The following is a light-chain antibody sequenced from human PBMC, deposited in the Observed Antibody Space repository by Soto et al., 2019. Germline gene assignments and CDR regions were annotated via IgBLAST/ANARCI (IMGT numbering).Light chain of an antibody. CDR2: AAS. CDR3: QKYNSAPRT. V-gene: IGKV1-27*01. CDR1: QGISNY. J-gene: IGKJ1*01. Sequence: DIQMTQSPSSLSASVGDRVTITCWASQGISNYLAWYQQKPGKVPKLLIYAASTLQSGVPSRFSGSGSGTDFNLTISSLQPEDVATYYCQKYNSAPRTFGQGTKVEIK.